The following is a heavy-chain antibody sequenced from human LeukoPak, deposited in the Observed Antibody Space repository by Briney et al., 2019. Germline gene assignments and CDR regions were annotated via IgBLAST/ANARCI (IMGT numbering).Heavy chain of an antibody. V-gene: IGHV3-7*01. CDR1: GFTFSSYW. J-gene: IGHJ4*02. CDR3: ARGRLGYCSGGSCYFVY. D-gene: IGHD2-15*01. CDR2: TKQDGSEK. Sequence: GGSLRLSCAASGFTFSSYWMSWVRQAPGRGLEWVANTKQDGSEKYYVDSVKGRFTISRDNAKNSLYLQMNSLRAEDTAVYYCARGRLGYCSGGSCYFVYWGQGTLVTVSS.